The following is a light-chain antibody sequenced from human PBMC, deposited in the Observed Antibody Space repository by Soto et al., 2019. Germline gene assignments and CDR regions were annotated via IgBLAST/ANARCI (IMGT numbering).Light chain of an antibody. Sequence: GDRVTITCRASQTISTWMAWYQQKPGKAPKLLVYDASTLQSGVASRFSGSGSGTDFTLTISSLQPEDFATYYCQQSYSIPWTFGQGTKVDIK. V-gene: IGKV1-39*01. J-gene: IGKJ1*01. CDR3: QQSYSIPWT. CDR2: DAS. CDR1: QTISTW.